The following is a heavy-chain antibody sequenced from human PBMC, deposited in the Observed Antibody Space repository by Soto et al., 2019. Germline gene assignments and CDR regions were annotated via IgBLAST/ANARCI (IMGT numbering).Heavy chain of an antibody. D-gene: IGHD6-13*01. Sequence: QITLKESGPTLVKPTQTLTLTCTFSGFSLSTTGVGVGWIRQPPGKALEWLALIYWDDDKRYSPSLRSRLTITKDTSKNQVVLTMTNMDPVDTATYYCAHTSGSSSLGLSPLDYLGQGTLVTVSS. CDR3: AHTSGSSSLGLSPLDY. V-gene: IGHV2-5*02. CDR2: IYWDDDK. J-gene: IGHJ4*02. CDR1: GFSLSTTGVG.